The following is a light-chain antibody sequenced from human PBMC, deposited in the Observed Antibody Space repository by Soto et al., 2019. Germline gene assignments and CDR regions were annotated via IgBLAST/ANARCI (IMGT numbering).Light chain of an antibody. J-gene: IGKJ1*01. CDR3: QQYNDYWT. V-gene: IGKV1-5*01. CDR1: QSISSW. Sequence: DIQMTQSPSTLSASVGDRVTITCRASQSISSWLAWYQQKPGKAPKLLISDVSDLEAGVPSRFSGSGSGTEFTLTISSLQPDDVATYYCQQYNDYWTFGQGTKVEIK. CDR2: DVS.